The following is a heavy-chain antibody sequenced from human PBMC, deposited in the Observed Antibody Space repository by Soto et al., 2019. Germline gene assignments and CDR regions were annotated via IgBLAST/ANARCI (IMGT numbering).Heavy chain of an antibody. CDR2: IWYDGSYQ. V-gene: IGHV3-33*01. D-gene: IGHD1-20*01. Sequence: QVQLVESGGGVIQPGRSLRLSCKASGFTFSDFGMHWVRQAPGKGLEWVSAIWYDGSYQYYADPVRGRFTTSRDNSNNTLFLQMNSLRVEDTAVYYCARDRHITYGAKIAPDHWGQGALVIVSS. CDR3: ARDRHITYGAKIAPDH. CDR1: GFTFSDFG. J-gene: IGHJ5*02.